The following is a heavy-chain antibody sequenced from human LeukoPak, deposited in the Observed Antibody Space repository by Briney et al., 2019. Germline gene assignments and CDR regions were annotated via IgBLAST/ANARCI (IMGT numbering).Heavy chain of an antibody. CDR3: ARDVFSGSSWYVGY. V-gene: IGHV4-38-2*02. D-gene: IGHD6-13*01. CDR2: IYHSGST. Sequence: SETLSLTCSVSGSSISHNYYWGWVRQLPGKGLEWIGSIYHSGSTYYNPSLRSRVTISVDTSKNQFSLKLSSVTAADTAVYYCARDVFSGSSWYVGYWVQGTLVTVSS. J-gene: IGHJ4*02. CDR1: GSSISHNYY.